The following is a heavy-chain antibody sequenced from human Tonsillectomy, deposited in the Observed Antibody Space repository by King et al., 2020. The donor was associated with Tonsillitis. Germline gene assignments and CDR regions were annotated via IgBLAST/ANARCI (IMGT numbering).Heavy chain of an antibody. V-gene: IGHV3-48*02. CDR3: ARGGPFPLHYDDAFAI. CDR1: GFTFSNYS. Sequence: VQLVESGGGLVQPGGSLRLSCAASGFTFSNYSMNWVRQAPGKGLEWVSYISSSSSSTIYYADSVKGRFTISRDNVKNSLYLQMNSLRDEDTAVYYCARGGPFPLHYDDAFAIWGQGTMVTVSS. D-gene: IGHD3-22*01. J-gene: IGHJ3*02. CDR2: ISSSSSSTI.